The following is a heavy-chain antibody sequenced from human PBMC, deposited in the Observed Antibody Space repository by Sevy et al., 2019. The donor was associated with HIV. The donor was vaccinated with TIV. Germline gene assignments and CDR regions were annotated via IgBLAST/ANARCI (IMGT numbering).Heavy chain of an antibody. V-gene: IGHV3-48*02. CDR1: GFTFSSYS. CDR2: ISSSSSTI. J-gene: IGHJ4*02. Sequence: GGSLRLSCAASGFTFSSYSMNWVRQAPGKGLEWVSYISSSSSTIYYAASVKGRFTISRDNAKNSLYLQMNSLRDEDTAVYYCARWEYYYDSSGFDYWGQGTLVTVSS. CDR3: ARWEYYYDSSGFDY. D-gene: IGHD3-22*01.